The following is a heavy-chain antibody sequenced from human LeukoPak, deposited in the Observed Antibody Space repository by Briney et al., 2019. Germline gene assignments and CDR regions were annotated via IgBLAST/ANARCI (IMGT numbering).Heavy chain of an antibody. V-gene: IGHV3-48*03. Sequence: GGSLRLSCAASGFTFSSYEMNWVRQAPGKGLEWVSYISSSGSTIYYADSVKGRFTISRDNAKNSLYLQMNNLRADDTAIYYCARDLSGSYLHWFDLWGQGTLVTVSS. J-gene: IGHJ5*02. CDR1: GFTFSSYE. CDR3: ARDLSGSYLHWFDL. D-gene: IGHD1-26*01. CDR2: ISSSGSTI.